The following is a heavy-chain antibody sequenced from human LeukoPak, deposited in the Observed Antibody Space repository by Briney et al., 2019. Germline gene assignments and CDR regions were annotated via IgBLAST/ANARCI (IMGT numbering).Heavy chain of an antibody. CDR1: GFTFSSYA. V-gene: IGHV3-23*01. CDR3: AKDPDPLKYKTDRPYYYYGMDV. J-gene: IGHJ6*02. D-gene: IGHD1-14*01. Sequence: PGGSLRLSCAASGFTFSSYAMSWVRQALGKGLEWVSAISGSGGSTYYADSVKGRFTISRDNSKNTLYLQMNSLRAEDTAVYYCAKDPDPLKYKTDRPYYYYGMDVWGQGTTVTVSS. CDR2: ISGSGGST.